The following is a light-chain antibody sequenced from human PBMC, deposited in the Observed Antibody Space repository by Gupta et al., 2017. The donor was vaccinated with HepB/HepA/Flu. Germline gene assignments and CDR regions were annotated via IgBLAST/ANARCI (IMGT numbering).Light chain of an antibody. V-gene: IGLV1-47*01. CDR2: RNN. J-gene: IGLJ2*01. Sequence: QSVLTQPPSASGTPGQRVTISCSGSSSNIGSNYVYWYQHLPGTAPKLLIYRNNHRPSGVPDRFSGSKSGTSASLAISGLRSEDEADYYCAAWDDSLSGLVVGGGTKLT. CDR1: SSNIGSNY. CDR3: AAWDDSLSGLV.